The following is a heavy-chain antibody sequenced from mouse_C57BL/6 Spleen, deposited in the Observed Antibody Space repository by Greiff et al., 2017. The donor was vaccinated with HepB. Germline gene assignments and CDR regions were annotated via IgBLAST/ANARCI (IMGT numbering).Heavy chain of an antibody. CDR1: GYSITSGYD. Sequence: ESGPGMVKPSQSLSLTCTVTGYSITSGYDWHWIRHFPGNKLEWMGYISYSGSTNYNPSLKSRLSITHDTSKNHFFLKLNSVTTEDTATYYCARERNYEYFDVWGTGTTVTVSS. D-gene: IGHD1-1*01. J-gene: IGHJ1*03. CDR2: ISYSGST. CDR3: ARERNYEYFDV. V-gene: IGHV3-1*01.